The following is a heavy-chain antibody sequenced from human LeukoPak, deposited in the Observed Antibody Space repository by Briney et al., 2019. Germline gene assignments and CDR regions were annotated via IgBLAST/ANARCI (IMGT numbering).Heavy chain of an antibody. D-gene: IGHD3-22*01. V-gene: IGHV4-59*01. CDR2: IYYSGST. CDR3: ARDRPPYYYDSSGSQGAFDI. CDR1: GGSISSYY. J-gene: IGHJ3*02. Sequence: KTSETLSLTCTVSGGSISSYYWSWIRQPPGKGLEWIGYIYYSGSTNYNPSLKSRVTISVDTSKNQFSLKLSSVTAADTAVYYCARDRPPYYYDSSGSQGAFDIWGQGTMVTVSS.